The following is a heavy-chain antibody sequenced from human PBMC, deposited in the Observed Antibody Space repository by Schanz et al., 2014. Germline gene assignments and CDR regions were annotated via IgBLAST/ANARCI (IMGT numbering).Heavy chain of an antibody. J-gene: IGHJ4*02. D-gene: IGHD2-21*01. CDR1: GGTFSGHF. V-gene: IGHV4-34*01. CDR3: ARASLFYCDSDRCFSGFFDN. Sequence: QVKLQQWGAGLLKPSETLSLTCAAYGGTFSGHFWSWVRQTPGKGLEWIGEINHSGGTNYNPSLKCRVTVSVVTPKNRFPLKLPFVTAADTAVYYCARASLFYCDSDRCFSGFFDNWGQGTLVTVSS. CDR2: INHSGGT.